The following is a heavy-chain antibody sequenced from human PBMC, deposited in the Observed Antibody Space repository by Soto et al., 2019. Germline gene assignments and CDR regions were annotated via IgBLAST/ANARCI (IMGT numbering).Heavy chain of an antibody. CDR3: ARDQKGDKAYYYYGMDV. CDR1: GGSISSGGYY. V-gene: IGHV4-31*03. Sequence: QVQLQESGPGLVKPSQTLSLTCTVSGGSISSGGYYCSWIRQHPGKGLEWIGYIYYRGSTYYNPSLKSRVTISVDTSKNQFSLKLSSVTAADTAVYYCARDQKGDKAYYYYGMDVWGQGTTVTVSS. CDR2: IYYRGST. J-gene: IGHJ6*02. D-gene: IGHD2-21*02.